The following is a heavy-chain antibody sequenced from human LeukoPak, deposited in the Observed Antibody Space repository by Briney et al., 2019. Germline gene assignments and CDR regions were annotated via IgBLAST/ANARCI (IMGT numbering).Heavy chain of an antibody. Sequence: GASVKVSCKASGGTFSSYAISWVRQAPGQGLEWMGGIIPIFGTANYAQKFQGRVTITTDESTSTAYMELSSLRSEDTAVYYCARLRGNYYDSSGCYGIDAFDIWGQGTMVTVSS. D-gene: IGHD3-22*01. V-gene: IGHV1-69*05. CDR2: IIPIFGTA. J-gene: IGHJ3*02. CDR3: ARLRGNYYDSSGCYGIDAFDI. CDR1: GGTFSSYA.